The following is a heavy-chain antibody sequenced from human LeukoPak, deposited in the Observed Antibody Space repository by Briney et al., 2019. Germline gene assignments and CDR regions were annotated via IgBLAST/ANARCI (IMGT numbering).Heavy chain of an antibody. V-gene: IGHV3-23*01. CDR1: GFTFSSYA. J-gene: IGHJ4*02. Sequence: GGSLRLSCAASGFTFSSYAMSWVRQAPGKGLEWVAAISGSGGSTYYADSVKGRFTISRDNSKNTLYLQMNSLRAEDTAVYYCAKSRPYQLLSDYFDYWGQGTLVTVSS. CDR3: AKSRPYQLLSDYFDY. CDR2: ISGSGGST. D-gene: IGHD2-2*01.